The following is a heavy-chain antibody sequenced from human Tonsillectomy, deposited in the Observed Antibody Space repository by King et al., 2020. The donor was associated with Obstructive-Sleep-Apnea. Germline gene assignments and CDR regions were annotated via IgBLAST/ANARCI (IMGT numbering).Heavy chain of an antibody. Sequence: QLVQSGAEVKKPGASVKVSCKASGYTVTSYAMHWVRQAPGQRLEWMGWINAGNGDTKYSQKFQGRVTITRDTSASTAYMELSSLRSEDTAVYYCARAEVTYGSGSYFPTSFDYWGQGTLVTVSS. CDR1: GYTVTSYA. D-gene: IGHD3-10*01. J-gene: IGHJ4*02. CDR3: ARAEVTYGSGSYFPTSFDY. CDR2: INAGNGDT. V-gene: IGHV1-3*01.